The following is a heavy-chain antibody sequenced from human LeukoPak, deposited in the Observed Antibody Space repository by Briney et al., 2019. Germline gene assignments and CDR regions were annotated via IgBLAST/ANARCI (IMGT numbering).Heavy chain of an antibody. CDR2: ISYDGSNK. Sequence: GGSLRLSCAASGFTFSSYAMSWVRQAPGKGLEWVAVISYDGSNKYYADSVKGRFTISRDNSKNTLYLQMNSLRTEDTAVYYCARHDPRVPIFDYWGQGTLVTVSS. CDR3: ARHDPRVPIFDY. J-gene: IGHJ4*02. V-gene: IGHV3-30-3*01. D-gene: IGHD3-16*01. CDR1: GFTFSSYA.